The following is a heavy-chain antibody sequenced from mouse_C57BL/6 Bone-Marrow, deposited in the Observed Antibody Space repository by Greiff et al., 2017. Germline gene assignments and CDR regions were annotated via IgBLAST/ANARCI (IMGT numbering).Heavy chain of an antibody. Sequence: QVQLQQPGAELVKPGASVKLSCKASGYTFTSYWMHWVKQRPGQGLEWIGMIHPNSGSTNYNEKFKSKATLTVDKSSSTAYMQLSRLTSVDSAVYYCARVGYSNFYFDYWGQGTTLTVSA. J-gene: IGHJ2*01. D-gene: IGHD2-5*01. CDR2: IHPNSGST. CDR1: GYTFTSYW. V-gene: IGHV1-64*01. CDR3: ARVGYSNFYFDY.